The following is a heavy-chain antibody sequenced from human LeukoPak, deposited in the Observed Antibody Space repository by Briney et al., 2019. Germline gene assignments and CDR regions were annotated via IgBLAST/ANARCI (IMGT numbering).Heavy chain of an antibody. V-gene: IGHV1-2*02. CDR2: INPNSGGT. CDR3: AAPVILSGESDDY. D-gene: IGHD3-10*01. Sequence: GASVKVSCKASGYTFTGYYMHWVRQAPGQGLAWMGWINPNSGGTNYAQNFQGRVTMTRDTSISTAYMELSRLRSDDTAVYYCAAPVILSGESDDYWGQGTLVTVS. J-gene: IGHJ4*02. CDR1: GYTFTGYY.